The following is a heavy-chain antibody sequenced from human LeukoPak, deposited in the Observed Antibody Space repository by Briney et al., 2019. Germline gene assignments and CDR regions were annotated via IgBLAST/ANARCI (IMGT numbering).Heavy chain of an antibody. J-gene: IGHJ4*02. V-gene: IGHV4-59*01. D-gene: IGHD6-13*01. Sequence: SETLSLTCTVSGDSISSYYWNWIRQPPGKGLEWIGYIYYSGNTAYNPSLKSRVTISVDTSKNQFSPKWNSLTAADTAVYYCARGRGTSWYLDSWGQGTLVTVSS. CDR3: ARGRGTSWYLDS. CDR2: IYYSGNT. CDR1: GDSISSYY.